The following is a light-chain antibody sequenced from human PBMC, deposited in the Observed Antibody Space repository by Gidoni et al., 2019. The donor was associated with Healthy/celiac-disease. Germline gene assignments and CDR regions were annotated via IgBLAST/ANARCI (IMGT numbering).Light chain of an antibody. CDR1: QSISSY. Sequence: DIKMTQSPSSLSASVGDRVTITCRGSQSISSYLNWCQQKPGKAPKLLIYAASRLQSGVPSRFSGSGSGTDFTLTISSLQPEDFATYYCQQSYSTPWTFGQGTKVEIK. J-gene: IGKJ1*01. CDR3: QQSYSTPWT. CDR2: AAS. V-gene: IGKV1-39*01.